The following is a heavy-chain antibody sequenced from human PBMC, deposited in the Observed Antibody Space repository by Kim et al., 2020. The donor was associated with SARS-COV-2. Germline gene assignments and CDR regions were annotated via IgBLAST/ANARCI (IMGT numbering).Heavy chain of an antibody. V-gene: IGHV1-24*01. Sequence: ASVKVSCKVSGYTLTELSMHWVRQAPGKGLEWMGGFDPEDGETIYAQKFQGRVTMTEDTSTDTAYMELSSLRSEDTAVYYCATGTHAVGAMVYWGQGTLVTVSS. CDR3: ATGTHAVGAMVY. CDR1: GYTLTELS. J-gene: IGHJ4*02. D-gene: IGHD1-26*01. CDR2: FDPEDGET.